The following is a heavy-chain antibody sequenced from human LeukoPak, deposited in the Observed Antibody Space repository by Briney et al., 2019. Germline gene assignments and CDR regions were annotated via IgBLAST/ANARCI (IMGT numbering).Heavy chain of an antibody. CDR1: GYSFTNYW. CDR3: ARGRYSGTYLSYFDY. D-gene: IGHD1-26*01. V-gene: IGHV5-51*01. Sequence: GESLKISCKASGYSFTNYWIGWVRQMPGKGLEWMGIVYPGDSDTRYSPSFEGQVTFSADKSISTAYLQWSSLKASDTAMYYCARGRYSGTYLSYFDYWAQGTLVTVSS. J-gene: IGHJ4*02. CDR2: VYPGDSDT.